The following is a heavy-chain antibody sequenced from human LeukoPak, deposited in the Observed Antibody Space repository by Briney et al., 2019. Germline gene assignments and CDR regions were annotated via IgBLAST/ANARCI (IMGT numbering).Heavy chain of an antibody. CDR3: ARIPAYYYDSSGNDY. CDR1: GFSLSTSGMC. Sequence: SGPALVKPTQTLTXTCTFSGFSLSTSGMCVSWIRQPPGKALEWLARIDWDDDKYYSTSLKTRLTISKDTSKNQVVLTMTNMDPVDTATYNCARIPAYYYDSSGNDYWGQGTLVTVSS. CDR2: IDWDDDK. D-gene: IGHD3-22*01. V-gene: IGHV2-70*11. J-gene: IGHJ4*02.